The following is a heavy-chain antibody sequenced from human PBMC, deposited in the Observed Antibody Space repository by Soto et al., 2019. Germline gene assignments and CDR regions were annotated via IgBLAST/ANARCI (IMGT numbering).Heavy chain of an antibody. CDR3: SRSYCEIVAASGWLGGDDYGMDV. CDR1: GYTFTSYG. V-gene: IGHV1-18*01. J-gene: IGHJ6*02. Sequence: QVQLVQSGAEVKKPGASVKVSCKASGYTFTSYGISWVRQAPGQGLEWLGWISAYTGNTNDGQKLQGRGSITTDTSTSTAYMEVRSLRAEDEAVYYCSRSYCEIVAASGWLGGDDYGMDVWGQGTTVPVSS. CDR2: ISAYTGNT. D-gene: IGHD2-21*01.